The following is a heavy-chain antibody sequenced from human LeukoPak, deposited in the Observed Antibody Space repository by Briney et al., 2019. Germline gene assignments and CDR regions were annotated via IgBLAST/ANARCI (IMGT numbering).Heavy chain of an antibody. J-gene: IGHJ5*02. CDR1: GGAFSSYT. Sequence: SVKVSCKASGGAFSSYTISWVRQAPGQGLEWMGRIIPILGIANYAQKFQGRVTITADKSTSTAYMELSSLRSEDTAVYYCASCHYDFWSGYYPWGQGTLVTVSS. D-gene: IGHD3-3*01. V-gene: IGHV1-69*02. CDR3: ASCHYDFWSGYYP. CDR2: IIPILGIA.